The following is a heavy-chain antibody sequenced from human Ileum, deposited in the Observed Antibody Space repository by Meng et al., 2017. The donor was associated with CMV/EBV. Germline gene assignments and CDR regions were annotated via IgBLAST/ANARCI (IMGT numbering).Heavy chain of an antibody. D-gene: IGHD3-3*01. CDR3: TRDRVAAGFWSGYFDY. J-gene: IGHJ4*02. CDR1: AFTFSSYE. Sequence: GESLKISCAASAFTFSSYEMNWVRQAPGKGLEWVSIIYSGGSTYYADSVKGRFTISRDNSKNTLYLQMNSLRAEDTAVYYCTRDRVAAGFWSGYFDYWGQGTLVTVSS. CDR2: IYSGGST. V-gene: IGHV3-53*01.